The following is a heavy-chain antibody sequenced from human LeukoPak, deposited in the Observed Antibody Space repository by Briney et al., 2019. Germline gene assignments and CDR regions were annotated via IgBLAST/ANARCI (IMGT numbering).Heavy chain of an antibody. V-gene: IGHV4-34*01. J-gene: IGHJ4*02. Sequence: SETLSLTCAVYGGSFSGYYWSWIRQPPGKGLEWIGEINHSGSTYYNPSLKSRVTISVDTSKNQFSLKLSSVTAADTAVYYCARVSSGYYYHFDFWGQGTLVTVSS. CDR1: GGSFSGYY. D-gene: IGHD3-22*01. CDR3: ARVSSGYYYHFDF. CDR2: INHSGST.